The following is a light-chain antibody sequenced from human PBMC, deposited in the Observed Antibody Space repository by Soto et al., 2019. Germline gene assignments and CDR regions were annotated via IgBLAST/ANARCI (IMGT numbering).Light chain of an antibody. CDR2: VAS. CDR1: QSLVNTS. V-gene: IGKV3-20*01. J-gene: IGKJ1*01. CDR3: QSYGSSRT. Sequence: EVVLAQSPGSLSLSPGDRAPLSCRASQSLVNTSVAWYQQYSGRAPRLLIFVASSRATGIPGRSSGRGFGPDFTLSISRLEPEDFAVYYGQSYGSSRTFGHGTTVDIK.